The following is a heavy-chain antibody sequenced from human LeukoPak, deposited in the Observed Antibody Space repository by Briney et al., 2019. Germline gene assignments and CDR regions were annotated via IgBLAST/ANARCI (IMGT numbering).Heavy chain of an antibody. V-gene: IGHV4-34*01. CDR2: INHSGST. CDR1: GGSFSGYY. CDR3: ARGPLNYYGSGSYNPSWFDP. Sequence: SKTLSLTCAVYGGSFSGYYWSWIRQPPGKGLEWIGEINHSGSTNYNPSLKSRVTISVDTSKNQFSLKLSSVTAADTAVYYCARGPLNYYGSGSYNPSWFDPWGQGTLVTVSS. D-gene: IGHD3-10*01. J-gene: IGHJ5*02.